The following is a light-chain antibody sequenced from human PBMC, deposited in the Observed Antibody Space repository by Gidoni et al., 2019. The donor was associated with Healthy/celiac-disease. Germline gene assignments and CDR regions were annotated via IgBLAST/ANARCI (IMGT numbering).Light chain of an antibody. J-gene: IGLJ2*01. CDR2: RNN. V-gene: IGLV1-47*01. Sequence: QSVLTQPPSASGTPGRRVTISCSGSSSNIGSNYVYWYQQLPGTAPKLLIYRNNQRPSGVPDRFSGSKSGTSASLAISGLRSEDEADYYCAAWDDSLSAVVLGGGTKLTVL. CDR3: AAWDDSLSAVV. CDR1: SSNIGSNY.